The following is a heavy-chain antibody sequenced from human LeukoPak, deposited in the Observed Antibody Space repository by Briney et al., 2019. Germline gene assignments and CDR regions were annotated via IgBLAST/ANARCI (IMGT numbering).Heavy chain of an antibody. Sequence: PGGSLRLSCAASGFTFSSYAMSWIRQAPGKGLECVSAISGSGGSTYYGDSVKGRFTISRDNSKSTLYLQMNSLSAEDMAVYYCAHHRGSLDSDTEYFQHWGQGTLVTVSS. D-gene: IGHD3-22*01. CDR3: AHHRGSLDSDTEYFQH. CDR2: ISGSGGST. J-gene: IGHJ1*01. V-gene: IGHV3-23*01. CDR1: GFTFSSYA.